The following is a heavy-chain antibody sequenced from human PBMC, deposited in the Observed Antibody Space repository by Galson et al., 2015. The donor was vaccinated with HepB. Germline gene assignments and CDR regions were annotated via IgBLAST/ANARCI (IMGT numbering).Heavy chain of an antibody. V-gene: IGHV4-39*01. D-gene: IGHD3-16*01. CDR3: VRGRLSYHYYYGMDV. Sequence: ETLSLTCTVSGGSMSSGSYYWGWNRQSPGKGLEWIGSIYSSGSSYYNPSPKSRVTISVDTLTDQFSLNLISVTAADTSLYYCVRGRLSYHYYYGMDVWGQGTTVTVSS. CDR2: IYSSGSS. J-gene: IGHJ6*02. CDR1: GGSMSSGSYY.